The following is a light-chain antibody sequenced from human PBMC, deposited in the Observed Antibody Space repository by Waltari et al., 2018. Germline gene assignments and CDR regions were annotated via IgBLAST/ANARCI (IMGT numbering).Light chain of an antibody. CDR1: SSDVGGFNR. V-gene: IGLV2-18*02. Sequence: QSALTQPPSVSGSPGQSVTISCTGTSSDVGGFNRVSWYQQPPGTAPTVMIYEVTNRPAGVPDRCSGSKSGNTASLIISGLQAEDEADYYCSSYTSTNTWVFGGGTKLTVL. J-gene: IGLJ3*02. CDR3: SSYTSTNTWV. CDR2: EVT.